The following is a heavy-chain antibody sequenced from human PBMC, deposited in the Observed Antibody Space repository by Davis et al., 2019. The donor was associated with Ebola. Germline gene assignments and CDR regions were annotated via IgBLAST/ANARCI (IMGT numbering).Heavy chain of an antibody. D-gene: IGHD2-8*01. Sequence: AASVKVSCKASGYTFTSYGISWVRQAPGQGLEWMGWISAYNGNTNYAQKLQGRVTMTTDTSTSTAYMELRSLRSDDTAVYYCARDFIVPYGYNWFDPWGQGTLVTVSS. CDR3: ARDFIVPYGYNWFDP. J-gene: IGHJ5*02. V-gene: IGHV1-18*01. CDR1: GYTFTSYG. CDR2: ISAYNGNT.